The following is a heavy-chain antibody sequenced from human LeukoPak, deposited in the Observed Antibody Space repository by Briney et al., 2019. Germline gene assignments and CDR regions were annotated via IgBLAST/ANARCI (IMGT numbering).Heavy chain of an antibody. CDR3: ARGPRGYCTNGVCYTGDY. CDR2: ISAYNGNT. V-gene: IGHV1-18*01. CDR1: GYTFTSYG. D-gene: IGHD2-8*01. J-gene: IGHJ4*02. Sequence: ASVKVSCKASGYTFTSYGISWVRQAPGQGLEWMGWISAYNGNTNYAQKLQGRVTMTRNTSISTAYMELSSLRSEDTAVYYCARGPRGYCTNGVCYTGDYWGQGTLVTVSS.